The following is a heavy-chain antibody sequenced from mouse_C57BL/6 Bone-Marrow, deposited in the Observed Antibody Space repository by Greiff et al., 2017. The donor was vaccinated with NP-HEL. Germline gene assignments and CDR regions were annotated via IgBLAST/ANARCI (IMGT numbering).Heavy chain of an antibody. CDR1: GYTFTSYG. J-gene: IGHJ2*01. CDR2: IYPRSGNT. D-gene: IGHD3-2*02. Sequence: QVQLQQSGAELARPGASVKLSCKASGYTFTSYGISWVKQRTGQGLEWIGEIYPRSGNTYYNEKFKGKATLTADKSSSTAYMELRSLTSEDSAVYFCARGGSSGYNFDYWGQGTTLTVSS. CDR3: ARGGSSGYNFDY. V-gene: IGHV1-81*01.